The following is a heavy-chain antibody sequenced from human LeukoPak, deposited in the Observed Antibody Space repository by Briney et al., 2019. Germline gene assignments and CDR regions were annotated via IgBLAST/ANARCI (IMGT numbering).Heavy chain of an antibody. J-gene: IGHJ6*03. V-gene: IGHV4-39*07. CDR2: VSYSGTT. D-gene: IGHD6-6*01. CDR3: ARDFSSSSTVYYYYYMDV. CDR1: GGSISSRPYY. Sequence: SETLSLTCTVSGGSISSRPYYWGWVRQPPGKGLEWIGTVSYSGTTYYSPSLKSRVTISLDTSKNQFSLKLSSVTAADTAIYYCARDFSSSSTVYYYYYMDVWGKGTTVTVSS.